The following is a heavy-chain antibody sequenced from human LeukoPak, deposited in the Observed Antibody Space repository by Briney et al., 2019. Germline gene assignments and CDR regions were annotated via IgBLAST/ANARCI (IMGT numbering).Heavy chain of an antibody. CDR3: ARDRRGLSAFDI. D-gene: IGHD2-2*01. CDR1: GFTFSSYE. CDR2: ISSSGSTI. J-gene: IGHJ3*02. V-gene: IGHV3-48*03. Sequence: GGSLRLSCAASGFTFSSYEMNWVRQAPGKGLEWVSYISSSGSTIYYADSVKGRFTISRDNAKNTLYLQMNSLRAEDTAVYYCARDRRGLSAFDIWGQGTMVTVSS.